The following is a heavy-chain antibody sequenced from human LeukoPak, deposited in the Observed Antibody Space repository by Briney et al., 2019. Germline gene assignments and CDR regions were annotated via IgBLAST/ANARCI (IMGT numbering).Heavy chain of an antibody. Sequence: GGSLRLSCAASGFTFSTYSMSWDRQAPGKGLEWVSGISGSGDNTYYADSVKGRFTISRDNSKNTLYVQVNSLGTEDTAAYYCAKGSYYDSSGSFYFDYWGQGTLVTVSS. J-gene: IGHJ4*02. CDR3: AKGSYYDSSGSFYFDY. D-gene: IGHD3-22*01. V-gene: IGHV3-23*01. CDR1: GFTFSTYS. CDR2: ISGSGDNT.